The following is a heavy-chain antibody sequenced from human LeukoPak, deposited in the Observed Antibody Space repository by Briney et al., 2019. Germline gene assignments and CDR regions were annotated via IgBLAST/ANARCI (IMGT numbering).Heavy chain of an antibody. V-gene: IGHV1-46*01. CDR2: INPSGGST. J-gene: IGHJ4*02. Sequence: ASVKVSCKASGYTFTSYYMHWVRQAPGQGLEWMGIINPSGGSTGYAQKFQGRVTMTRDTSTSTVYMELSSLRSEDTAVYYCARVPRRFGEFSHFDYWGQGTLVTASS. CDR1: GYTFTSYY. CDR3: ARVPRRFGEFSHFDY. D-gene: IGHD3-10*01.